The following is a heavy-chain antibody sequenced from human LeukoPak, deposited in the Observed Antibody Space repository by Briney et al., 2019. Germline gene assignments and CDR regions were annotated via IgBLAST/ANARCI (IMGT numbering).Heavy chain of an antibody. CDR1: GGTFSSYA. CDR3: AADYGSGYDYY. V-gene: IGHV1-69*05. J-gene: IGHJ4*02. D-gene: IGHD5-12*01. CDR2: ITPIFGTA. Sequence: ASVKVSCKASGGTFSSYAISWVRQAPGQGLEWMGGITPIFGTANYAQKFQGRVTITTDEPTSTAYMELSSLRSEDTAVYYCAADYGSGYDYYWGQGTLVTVSS.